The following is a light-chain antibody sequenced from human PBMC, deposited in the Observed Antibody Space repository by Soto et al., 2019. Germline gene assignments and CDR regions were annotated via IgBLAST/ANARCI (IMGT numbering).Light chain of an antibody. CDR3: LQHNSYPWT. V-gene: IGKV1-17*03. CDR2: AAS. Sequence: DIQITQSPSAMSASVGDRVTITRRARQGIRNYLAWFQQKPGKVPQRLIYAASSLQSGVPSRVSGSGSWTEFTLTISRLQTEDFQTYYCLQHNSYPWTFGQGAKVDIK. CDR1: QGIRNY. J-gene: IGKJ1*01.